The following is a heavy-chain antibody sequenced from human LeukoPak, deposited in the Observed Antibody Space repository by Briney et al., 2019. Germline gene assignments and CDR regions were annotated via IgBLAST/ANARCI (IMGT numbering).Heavy chain of an antibody. D-gene: IGHD4-23*01. CDR1: GFTFSSYW. V-gene: IGHV3-7*01. CDR3: ARERVATASAFDV. Sequence: GGSLRLSCAASGFTFSSYWMSWVRQAPGKGLEWVANIKFDGSQKFYVDSVKGRFTISRDNAKNSLYLQMNSLRAEDTAVYYCARERVATASAFDVWGQGTMVTVSS. CDR2: IKFDGSQK. J-gene: IGHJ3*01.